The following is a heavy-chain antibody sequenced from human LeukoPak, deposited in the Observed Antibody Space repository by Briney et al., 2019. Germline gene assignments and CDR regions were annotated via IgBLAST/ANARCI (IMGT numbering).Heavy chain of an antibody. CDR3: ARYRNPAAGAFDI. D-gene: IGHD6-13*01. J-gene: IGHJ3*02. Sequence: PSETLSLTCTVSGGSISSGGYYWSWIRQHPGKGLEWLGYIYYSGSTYYNPSLKSRVTISVDTSKNQFSLKLSSVTAADTAVYYCARYRNPAAGAFDIWGQGTMVTVSS. CDR1: GGSISSGGYY. CDR2: IYYSGST. V-gene: IGHV4-31*03.